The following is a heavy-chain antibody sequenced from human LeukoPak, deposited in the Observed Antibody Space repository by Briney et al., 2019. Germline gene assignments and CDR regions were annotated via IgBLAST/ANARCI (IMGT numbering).Heavy chain of an antibody. J-gene: IGHJ4*02. Sequence: SQTLSLTCTVSGGSISSGDYYWSWIRQPPGKGLEWIGYIYYSGSTYYNPSLKSRVTISVDTSKNQFSLKLSSVTAADTAVYYCARAPDPNFYDRSGFDYWGQGTLITVSS. V-gene: IGHV4-30-4*01. CDR1: GGSISSGDYY. CDR3: ARAPDPNFYDRSGFDY. CDR2: IYYSGST. D-gene: IGHD3-22*01.